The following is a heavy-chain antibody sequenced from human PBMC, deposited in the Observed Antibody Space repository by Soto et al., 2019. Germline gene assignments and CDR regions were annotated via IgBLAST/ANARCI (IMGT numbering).Heavy chain of an antibody. J-gene: IGHJ4*02. Sequence: GGSLRLSCVGSEFTFSNYEMNWVRQAPGKGLEWVSYISYTGSTIYYADSVRGRFTISRDNSKNSLYLQMNSLRAEDTAVYYCARGLRNYYDRSGLHYWGQGTLVTVS. D-gene: IGHD3-22*01. CDR1: EFTFSNYE. V-gene: IGHV3-48*03. CDR2: ISYTGSTI. CDR3: ARGLRNYYDRSGLHY.